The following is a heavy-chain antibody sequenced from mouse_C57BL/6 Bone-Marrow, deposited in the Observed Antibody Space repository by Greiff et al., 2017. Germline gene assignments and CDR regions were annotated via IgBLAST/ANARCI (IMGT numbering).Heavy chain of an antibody. Sequence: QVQLQQPGAELVMPGASVKLSCKASGYTFTSYWMHWLKQRPGQGLEWIGEIDPSDSYTNYNQKFKGKSTLTVDKSSSTAYMQLSSLTSEDSAVYYCARDYYGSSYYFDYWGQGTTLTVSS. D-gene: IGHD1-1*01. CDR2: IDPSDSYT. CDR1: GYTFTSYW. V-gene: IGHV1-69*01. CDR3: ARDYYGSSYYFDY. J-gene: IGHJ2*01.